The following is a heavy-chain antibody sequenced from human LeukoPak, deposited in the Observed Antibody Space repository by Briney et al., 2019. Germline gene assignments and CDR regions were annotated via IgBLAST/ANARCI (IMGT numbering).Heavy chain of an antibody. CDR1: GYTFTGYY. V-gene: IGHV1-2*02. J-gene: IGHJ4*02. Sequence: GASVKVSCKASGYTFTGYYMHWVRQAPGQGLEWMAWINPNSGGTYYAQNFHDRITMTRDTSISTVYMELSRLRSDDTAIYYCARANALYCSSTSCLFDYWGQGTLVTVSS. D-gene: IGHD2-2*01. CDR3: ARANALYCSSTSCLFDY. CDR2: INPNSGGT.